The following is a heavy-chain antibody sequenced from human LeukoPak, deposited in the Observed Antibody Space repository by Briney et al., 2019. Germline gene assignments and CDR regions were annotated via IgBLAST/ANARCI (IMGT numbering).Heavy chain of an antibody. CDR1: GFTFSTYW. D-gene: IGHD1-7*01. J-gene: IGHJ4*02. V-gene: IGHV3-7*01. CDR3: ARDNWNYNY. CDR2: IKQDGSEK. Sequence: GGSLRLSCVASGFTFSTYWMSWVRQAPGKGLEWVANIKQDGSEKYYVDSVKGRFTISRDNAKNSLYLEMNSLRAEDMAVYYCARDNWNYNYWGQGTLVTVSS.